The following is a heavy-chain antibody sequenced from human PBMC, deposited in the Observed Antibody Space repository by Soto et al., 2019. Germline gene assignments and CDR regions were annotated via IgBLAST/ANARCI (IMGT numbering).Heavy chain of an antibody. CDR2: IYATGTT. D-gene: IGHD1-26*01. CDR3: VRDGAKTLRDWFDP. Sequence: SETLSLTCTVSGASISGFYWSWIRKSAGKGLEWIGRIYATGTTDYNPSLKSRVMMPVDTSKKQFSLRLRSVTAPDTAVYYCVRDGAKTLRDWFDPWGQGISVTVSS. CDR1: GASISGFY. J-gene: IGHJ5*02. V-gene: IGHV4-4*07.